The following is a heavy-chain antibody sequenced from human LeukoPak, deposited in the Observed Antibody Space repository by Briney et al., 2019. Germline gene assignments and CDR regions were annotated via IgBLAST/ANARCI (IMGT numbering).Heavy chain of an antibody. D-gene: IGHD6-13*01. Sequence: SETLSLTCTVSGGSINSNTFYAGWIRQTPGKGLEWIGNIYYSGSSDYNPSLKSRVTISVDKSKNQFSLKLSSVTAADTAVYYCARAGGIAAAGLFDYWGQGTLVTVSS. V-gene: IGHV4-39*07. CDR1: GGSINSNTFY. CDR2: IYYSGSS. CDR3: ARAGGIAAAGLFDY. J-gene: IGHJ4*02.